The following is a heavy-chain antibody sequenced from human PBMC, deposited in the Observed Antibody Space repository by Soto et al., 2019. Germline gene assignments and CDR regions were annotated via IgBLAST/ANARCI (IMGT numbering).Heavy chain of an antibody. Sequence: VQLVESGGGLVQPGGSLRLSCAASGFSISTPSMNWVRQAPGKGLEWVSFNSSGNNAIYYADSVKGRFKISRDIAKNSVYLQMNSLGAEDTAVYYCARGGTASTAWGQGTRVTVSS. CDR1: GFSISTPS. J-gene: IGHJ5*02. D-gene: IGHD1-26*01. V-gene: IGHV3-48*01. CDR3: ARGGTASTA. CDR2: NSSGNNAI.